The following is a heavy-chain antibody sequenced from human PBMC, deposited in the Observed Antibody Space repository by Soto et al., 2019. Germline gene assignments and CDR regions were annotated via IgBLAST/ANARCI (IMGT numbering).Heavy chain of an antibody. V-gene: IGHV3-23*01. CDR1: GFTFSSYA. CDR2: ISGSGGST. Sequence: GGSVRLSCASSGFTFSSYAMSLVRQAPGKGLEWVSAISGSGGSTYYADSVKGRFTISRDNSKNTLYLQMNSLRAEDTAVYYCAKLDSRNLFIFDYWGQGTLVTVSS. J-gene: IGHJ4*02. D-gene: IGHD6-13*01. CDR3: AKLDSRNLFIFDY.